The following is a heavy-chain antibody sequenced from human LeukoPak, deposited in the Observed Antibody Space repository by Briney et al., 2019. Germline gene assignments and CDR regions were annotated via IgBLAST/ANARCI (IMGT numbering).Heavy chain of an antibody. D-gene: IGHD3-22*01. CDR2: IYYSGST. J-gene: IGHJ6*03. CDR1: GGSISSYY. V-gene: IGHV4-59*01. CDR3: ARDHQYYDSSGYPLYYYYMDV. Sequence: SETLSLTCTVSGGSISSYYWSWIRQPPGKGLEWIGYIYYSGSTNYNPSLKSRVTISVDTSKNQFSLNLSSVTAADTAVYYCARDHQYYDSSGYPLYYYYMDVWGKGTTVTVSS.